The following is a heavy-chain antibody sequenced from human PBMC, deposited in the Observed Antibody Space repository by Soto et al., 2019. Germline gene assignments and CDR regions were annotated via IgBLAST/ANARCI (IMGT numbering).Heavy chain of an antibody. CDR1: GFTFISYA. D-gene: IGHD6-19*01. CDR2: ISGNGDIT. J-gene: IGHJ3*02. V-gene: IGHV3-23*01. Sequence: GGSLRLSCAASGFTFISYAMSWVPQAPGKGLEWVSGISGNGDITHYAHFVKGRFTISRDNSKNTLYLQMNSLRAEDTAVYYCAKGLLRGSGWPFHAFDIWGQGTMVTVSS. CDR3: AKGLLRGSGWPFHAFDI.